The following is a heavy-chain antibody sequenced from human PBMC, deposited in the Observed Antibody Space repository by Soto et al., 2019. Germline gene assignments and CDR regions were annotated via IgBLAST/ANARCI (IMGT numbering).Heavy chain of an antibody. J-gene: IGHJ3*01. CDR2: ISTETGKT. Sequence: VELVQSGAEVKKPGASVRVSCKASGYTFSSLGLSWVRQAPGQGPERLGLISTETGKTEYSHKCQDRGTMTTDTSTRTLFLDLGSRTSADTAVDYCTRDFFFISTWTVTTGAFWGQGTMVTVSS. CDR1: GYTFSSLG. CDR3: TRDFFFISTWTVTTGAF. D-gene: IGHD4-17*01. V-gene: IGHV1-18*01.